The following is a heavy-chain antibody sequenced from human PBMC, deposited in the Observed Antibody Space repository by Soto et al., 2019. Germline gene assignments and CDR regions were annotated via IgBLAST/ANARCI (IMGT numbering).Heavy chain of an antibody. V-gene: IGHV4-4*02. CDR3: ARVSGSYYYGMDV. CDR2: IYHSGST. CDR1: GGSISSSNW. Sequence: QVQLQESGPGLVKPSGTLSLTCAVSGGSISSSNWWSWVRQPPGKGLEWIGEIYHSGSTNYNPHLKRRVTISVYKSKNQFSLKLSSVTAADTAVYYCARVSGSYYYGMDVWGQGTTVTVSS. J-gene: IGHJ6*02. D-gene: IGHD1-26*01.